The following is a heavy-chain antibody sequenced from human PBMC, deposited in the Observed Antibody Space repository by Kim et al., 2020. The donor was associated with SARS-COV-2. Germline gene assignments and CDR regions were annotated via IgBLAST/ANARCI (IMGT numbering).Heavy chain of an antibody. D-gene: IGHD3-9*01. CDR1: GDSITSSSYY. J-gene: IGHJ4*02. V-gene: IGHV4-39*01. Sequence: SETLSLTCSVSGDSITSSSYYWGWIRQPPGKGLEWVGSISYSGNPYYNPSLKSRVTISVDTSKNQFSLRPTSVSAADMAVYYCTRADILNGYSIDYWGQGARVTVS. CDR3: TRADILNGYSIDY. CDR2: ISYSGNP.